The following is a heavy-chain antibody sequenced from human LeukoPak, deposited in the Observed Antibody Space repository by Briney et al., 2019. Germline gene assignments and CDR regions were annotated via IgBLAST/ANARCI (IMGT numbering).Heavy chain of an antibody. J-gene: IGHJ4*02. CDR3: ARVRWQQLVDFDY. CDR2: ISGSGGST. D-gene: IGHD6-13*01. CDR1: GFIFSSYA. Sequence: GGSLRLSCAASGFIFSSYAMSWVRQAPGKGLEWVSAISGSGGSTYYADSVKGRFPISRDNSKNTLYLQMNSLRAEDTAVYYCARVRWQQLVDFDYWGQGTLVTVSS. V-gene: IGHV3-23*01.